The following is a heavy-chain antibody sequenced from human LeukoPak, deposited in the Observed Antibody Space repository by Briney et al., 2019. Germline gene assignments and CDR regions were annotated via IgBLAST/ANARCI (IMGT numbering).Heavy chain of an antibody. CDR3: ARDPGGDYYDGSVDAFDI. D-gene: IGHD3-22*01. J-gene: IGHJ3*02. V-gene: IGHV4-34*01. CDR2: INHSGST. CDR1: GGSFSGYY. Sequence: PSETLSLTCAVNGGSFSGYYWSWIRQPPGKGLEWIGEINHSGSTNYNPSLKSRVTISVDTSKNQFSLKLSSVTAADTAVYYCARDPGGDYYDGSVDAFDIWGQGTMVTVSS.